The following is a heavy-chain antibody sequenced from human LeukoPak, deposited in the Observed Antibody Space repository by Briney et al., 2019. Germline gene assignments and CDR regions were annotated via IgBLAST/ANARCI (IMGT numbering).Heavy chain of an antibody. J-gene: IGHJ4*02. V-gene: IGHV1-46*01. D-gene: IGHD3-22*01. Sequence: ASVKVSCKASGYTFTSYYMHWVRQAPGQGLEWMGIINPSGGSTSYAQKFQGRVTMTRDTSTSTVYMELSSLRSEDTAVYYCARGARNYDSSGYYYDLDYWGQGTLVTVSS. CDR3: ARGARNYDSSGYYYDLDY. CDR2: INPSGGST. CDR1: GYTFTSYY.